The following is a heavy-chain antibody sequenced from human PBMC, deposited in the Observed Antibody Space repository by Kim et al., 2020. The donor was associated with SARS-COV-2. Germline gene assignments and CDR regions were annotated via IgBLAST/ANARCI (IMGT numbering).Heavy chain of an antibody. J-gene: IGHJ4*02. CDR3: ARDQDFHIDY. D-gene: IGHD2-15*01. V-gene: IGHV1-18*01. CDR1: GYTFSNYG. CDR2: ISTYNAIR. Sequence: ASVKVSCKASGYTFSNYGIAWVRQAPGQGLEWMGWISTYNAIRVNAQKLQGRVTMTIDTPTGTSYMELRGLTSDETAVYYCARDQDFHIDYWGQGTLVTVSS.